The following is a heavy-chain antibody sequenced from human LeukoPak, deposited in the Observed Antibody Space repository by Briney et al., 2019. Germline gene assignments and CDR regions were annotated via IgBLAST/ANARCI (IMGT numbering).Heavy chain of an antibody. V-gene: IGHV1-69*13. J-gene: IGHJ5*02. CDR1: GGTFSSYA. CDR2: IIPIFGTA. Sequence: ASVKVSCKASGGTFSSYAISWVRQAPGQGLEWMGGIIPIFGTANYAQKFQGRVTITADESTSTAYMELSSLRSEDTAVYYCARYYYGSGSYNWFDPWGQGTLVTVSS. D-gene: IGHD3-10*01. CDR3: ARYYYGSGSYNWFDP.